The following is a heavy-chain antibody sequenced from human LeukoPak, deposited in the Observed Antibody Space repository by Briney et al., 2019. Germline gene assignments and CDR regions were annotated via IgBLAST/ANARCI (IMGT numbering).Heavy chain of an antibody. J-gene: IGHJ3*02. Sequence: SETLSLTCTVSGGSISSYYWSWIRQPPGKGLEWIGYIYYSGSTNHNPSLKSRVTISVDTSKNQFSLKLSSVTAADTAVYYCARELSGSYYSDAFDIWGQGTMVTVSS. CDR3: ARELSGSYYSDAFDI. V-gene: IGHV4-59*01. CDR1: GGSISSYY. CDR2: IYYSGST. D-gene: IGHD1-26*01.